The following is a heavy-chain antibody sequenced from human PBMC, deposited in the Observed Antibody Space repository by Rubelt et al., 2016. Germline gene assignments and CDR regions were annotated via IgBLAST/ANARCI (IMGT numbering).Heavy chain of an antibody. CDR3: ARGYSQKRFLEWILGKALDY. D-gene: IGHD3-3*01. J-gene: IGHJ4*02. CDR1: GGSFSGYY. V-gene: IGHV4-34*01. CDR2: INHSGST. Sequence: QVQQQQWGAGLLKPSETLSLTCAVYGGSFSGYYWSWIRQPPGKGLEWIGEINHSGSTNYNPSLKSRVTISVDTSKNQFSLKLSSVTAADTAVYYCARGYSQKRFLEWILGKALDYWGQGTLVTVSS.